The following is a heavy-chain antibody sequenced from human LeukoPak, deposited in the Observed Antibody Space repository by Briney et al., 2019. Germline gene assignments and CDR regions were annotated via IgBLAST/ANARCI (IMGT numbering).Heavy chain of an antibody. Sequence: GGSLRLSCAASGFTFSNYMMHWVRQAPGKGLVWVSRIKSDGITITYADSVKGRFTISRDNAKNSLYVEMNNLRGEDTAVYYCARDNFDWRPLDCWGQGTLVTVSS. CDR3: ARDNFDWRPLDC. V-gene: IGHV3-74*01. J-gene: IGHJ4*02. CDR2: IKSDGITI. D-gene: IGHD3-9*01. CDR1: GFTFSNYM.